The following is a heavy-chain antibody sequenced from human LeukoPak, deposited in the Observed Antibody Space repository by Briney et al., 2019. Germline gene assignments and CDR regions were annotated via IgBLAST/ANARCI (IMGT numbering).Heavy chain of an antibody. V-gene: IGHV3-9*01. CDR2: ISGNSGSI. Sequence: GGSLRLSCAASGFTFDDYAMHWVRQAPGKGLEWVSGISGNSGSIGYADSVKGRFTISRDNAKNSLYLQMNSLRAEDTAVYYCAKEGSYGGWAFDIWGQGTMVTVSS. D-gene: IGHD3-10*01. J-gene: IGHJ3*02. CDR3: AKEGSYGGWAFDI. CDR1: GFTFDDYA.